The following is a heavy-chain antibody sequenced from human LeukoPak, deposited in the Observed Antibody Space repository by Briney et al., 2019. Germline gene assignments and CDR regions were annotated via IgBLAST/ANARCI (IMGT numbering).Heavy chain of an antibody. V-gene: IGHV3-11*01. CDR1: GFTFSDYY. J-gene: IGHJ3*02. CDR3: ARGGYDILTGYYKIWGAFDI. CDR2: ISSSGSTI. Sequence: GGSLRLSCAASGFTFSDYYMSWIRQAPGKGLEWVSYISSSGSTIYYADFVKGRFTISRDNAKNSLYLQMNSLRAEDTAVYYCARGGYDILTGYYKIWGAFDIWGQGTMVTVSS. D-gene: IGHD3-9*01.